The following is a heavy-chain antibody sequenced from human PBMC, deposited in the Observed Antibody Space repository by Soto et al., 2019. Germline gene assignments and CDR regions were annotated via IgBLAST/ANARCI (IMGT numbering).Heavy chain of an antibody. Sequence: QVQLVQSEAEVKKPGASVKVTCKASGYTFTGYYMHWVRQAPGQGLEWMGWINPNSGGTNYAQKFQGRVNMTRDTSISTAYMELSRLRSDDTAVYYCARGGAQLLYEDWFDPWGQGTLVTVSS. CDR2: INPNSGGT. CDR3: ARGGAQLLYEDWFDP. CDR1: GYTFTGYY. D-gene: IGHD2-2*02. V-gene: IGHV1-2*02. J-gene: IGHJ5*02.